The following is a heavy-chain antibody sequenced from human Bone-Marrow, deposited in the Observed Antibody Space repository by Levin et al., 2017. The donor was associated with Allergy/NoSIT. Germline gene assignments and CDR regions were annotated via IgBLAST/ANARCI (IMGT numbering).Heavy chain of an antibody. CDR3: ARERRGQQQVEQFLDI. Sequence: LTGGSLRLSCAASGFILSNYVMHWVRQAPGRGLERVAVIWFDETNEYYLDSVKGRFTISRDNSKIMVYLQMSSLRIEDTGVYFCARERRGQQQVEQFLDIWGRGTLVTVSS. CDR1: GFILSNYV. D-gene: IGHD3-10*01. CDR2: IWFDETNE. V-gene: IGHV3-33*01. J-gene: IGHJ2*01.